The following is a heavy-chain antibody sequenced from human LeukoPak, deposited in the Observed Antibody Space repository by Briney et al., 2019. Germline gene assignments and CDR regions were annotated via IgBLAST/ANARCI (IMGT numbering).Heavy chain of an antibody. D-gene: IGHD3-10*01. CDR3: ARSRGPGSHWFDP. CDR2: LSDTT. V-gene: IGHV3-23*01. CDR1: GFTFSNYA. Sequence: GGSLRLSCAASGFTFSNYALSWVRQAPGEGLEWVSTLSDTTYYADSVKGRFTISRDNSKNTLYLQMDSLRVDDTAVYFCARSRGPGSHWFDPWGQGTLVTVSS. J-gene: IGHJ5*02.